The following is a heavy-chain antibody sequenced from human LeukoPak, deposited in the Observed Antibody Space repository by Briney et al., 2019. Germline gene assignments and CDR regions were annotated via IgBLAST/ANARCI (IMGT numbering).Heavy chain of an antibody. V-gene: IGHV1-18*01. J-gene: IGHJ4*02. D-gene: IGHD5-12*01. CDR1: GYTFTSDG. CDR2: ISAYNGNT. CDR3: AREYSGYDRAHFDY. Sequence: GASVKVSCNASGYTFTSDGISWVRQPPGQGLEWMGWISAYNGNTNYAQKLQGRVTMTTDTSTSTAYMELRSLRSDDTAVYYCAREYSGYDRAHFDYWGQGTLVTVSS.